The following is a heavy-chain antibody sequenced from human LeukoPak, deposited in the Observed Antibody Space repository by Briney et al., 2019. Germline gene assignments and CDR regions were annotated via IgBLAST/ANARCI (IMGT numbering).Heavy chain of an antibody. CDR1: GFTFSSYW. J-gene: IGHJ4*02. D-gene: IGHD2-8*01. CDR3: ARESGYCTNGVCRYYFDY. V-gene: IGHV3-74*01. Sequence: PGGSLRLSCAASGFTFSSYWMRWVRQAPGKGLVWVSRINSDGSSTSYADSVKGRFTISRDNAKNTLYLQMNSLRAEDTAVYYCARESGYCTNGVCRYYFDYWGQGTLVTVSS. CDR2: INSDGSST.